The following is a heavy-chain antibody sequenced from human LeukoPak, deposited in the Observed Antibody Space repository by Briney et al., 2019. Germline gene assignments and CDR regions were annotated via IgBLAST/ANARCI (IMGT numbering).Heavy chain of an antibody. Sequence: GGSLRLSCAASGFTFSSCAMSWVRQAPGKGLEWVSAISGSGHTTYYADSVKGRFTIFRDDAKNTLYLQMNSLRAEDTAVYYCAKDPQVSYYYDSSGYYYGFDSWGQGTLVTVSS. CDR2: ISGSGHTT. CDR3: AKDPQVSYYYDSSGYYYGFDS. D-gene: IGHD3-22*01. V-gene: IGHV3-23*01. J-gene: IGHJ4*02. CDR1: GFTFSSCA.